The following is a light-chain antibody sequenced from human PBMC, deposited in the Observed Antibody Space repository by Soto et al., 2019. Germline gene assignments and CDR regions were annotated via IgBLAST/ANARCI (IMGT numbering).Light chain of an antibody. CDR1: QSVDYY. CDR2: DAS. J-gene: IGKJ1*01. Sequence: EIVLTQSPATLSLSPGERATLSCRASQSVDYYLAWYQQKPGQAPRLLIYDASNRATGIPARFSGSGSGTDFTLSIISLEPQDFAVYYCQQRSNWPPWTFGPGTRVEIK. CDR3: QQRSNWPPWT. V-gene: IGKV3-11*01.